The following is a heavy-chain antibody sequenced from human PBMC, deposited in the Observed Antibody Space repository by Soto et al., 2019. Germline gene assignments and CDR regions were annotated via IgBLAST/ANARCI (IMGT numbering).Heavy chain of an antibody. CDR1: GFTFRSAW. J-gene: IGHJ4*02. CDR2: IKSKPDGGTT. V-gene: IGHV3-15*01. Sequence: EVQLVESGGGLVKPGGSLRLSCTASGFTFRSAWMSWARQAPGKGLEWVGRIKSKPDGGTTDYAAPVKGRFTISREDSKNTLYLQMNSLKTEDTAVYYCATISQGLLLLGQFCWGQGTLVTVSS. D-gene: IGHD6-19*01. CDR3: ATISQGLLLLGQFC.